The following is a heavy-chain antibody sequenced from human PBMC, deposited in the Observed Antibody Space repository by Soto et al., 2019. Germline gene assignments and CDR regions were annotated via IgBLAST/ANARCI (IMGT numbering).Heavy chain of an antibody. V-gene: IGHV3-7*01. CDR2: MNQDGTIK. D-gene: IGHD3-16*01. CDR1: GFTFNNYW. J-gene: IGHJ4*02. CDR3: TRDMRKGSPHYY. Sequence: GGSLRLSCAASGFTFNNYWLSWVLQAPGKGLEWVANMNQDGTIKYYVDSVKGRFTISRDNAENSLFLQMNSLRAEDTAVYYCTRDMRKGSPHYYWGQGTLVTVSS.